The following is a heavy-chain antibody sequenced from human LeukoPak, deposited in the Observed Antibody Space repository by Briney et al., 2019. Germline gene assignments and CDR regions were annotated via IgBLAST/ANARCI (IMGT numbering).Heavy chain of an antibody. D-gene: IGHD1-14*01. CDR2: ISRSGDTI. V-gene: IGHV3-48*03. J-gene: IGHJ4*01. Sequence: GVPLRLSCAASGFTFSSYEMNWVRQAPGKALDWVSYISRSGDTIYYADSAKGRFTISRDNAKNSVYLQMNSLRAEDTALYYCVRDAPGSITGDYWGQGTLVTAPS. CDR3: VRDAPGSITGDY. CDR1: GFTFSSYE.